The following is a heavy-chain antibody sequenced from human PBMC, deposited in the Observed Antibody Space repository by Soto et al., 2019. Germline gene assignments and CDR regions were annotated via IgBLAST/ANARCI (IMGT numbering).Heavy chain of an antibody. Sequence: GGSLRLSCAASGFTFSSYSMNWVRQAPGKGLEWVSYISSSSSTIYYADSVKGRFTISRDNAKNSLYLQMNSLRAEDTAVYYCAREKALELPYFDYWGQGTLVTVSS. CDR1: GFTFSSYS. CDR3: AREKALELPYFDY. J-gene: IGHJ4*02. D-gene: IGHD1-7*01. CDR2: ISSSSSTI. V-gene: IGHV3-48*01.